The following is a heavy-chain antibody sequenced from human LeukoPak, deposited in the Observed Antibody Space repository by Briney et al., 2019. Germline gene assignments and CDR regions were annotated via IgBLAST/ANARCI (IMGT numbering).Heavy chain of an antibody. D-gene: IGHD3-16*01. CDR3: ARGRMMSGMDV. V-gene: IGHV6-1*01. CDR2: TYYRSKWLN. J-gene: IGHJ6*02. CDR1: GDSVSRSSAY. Sequence: SQTLSLTCAISGDSVSRSSAYWNWFRQSPSRGLEWLGRTYYRSKWLNDYAASVKSRISVNPDTSKNHYSLQLNSVTPEDTAIYYCARGRMMSGMDVWGQGTTVIVSS.